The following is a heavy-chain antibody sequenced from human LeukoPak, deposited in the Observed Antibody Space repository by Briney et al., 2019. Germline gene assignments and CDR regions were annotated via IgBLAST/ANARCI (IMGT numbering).Heavy chain of an antibody. V-gene: IGHV4-59*01. J-gene: IGHJ6*03. CDR3: ARNRYNWNYDYYYYYMDV. D-gene: IGHD1-7*01. Sequence: SETLSLTCTVSGGSISSYYWSWIRQPPGKGLEWVGPIYYSGSTNYNPSLKSRVTISVDTSKNQFSLKLSSVTAADTAVYYCARNRYNWNYDYYYYYMDVWGKGTTVTVSS. CDR2: IYYSGST. CDR1: GGSISSYY.